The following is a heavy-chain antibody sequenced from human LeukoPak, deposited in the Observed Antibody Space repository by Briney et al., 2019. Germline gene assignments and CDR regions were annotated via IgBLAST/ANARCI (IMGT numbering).Heavy chain of an antibody. Sequence: SETLSLTCTVSGGSISSSSYYWGWIRQPPGTGLEWLGSIYYSGSTYYNPSLKSRVTISVDTSKNQFSLKLSSVTAADTAVYYCARILLPAYCGGDCYSGWYFDLWGRGTLVTVSS. CDR1: GGSISSSSYY. V-gene: IGHV4-39*01. CDR3: ARILLPAYCGGDCYSGWYFDL. D-gene: IGHD2-21*02. CDR2: IYYSGST. J-gene: IGHJ2*01.